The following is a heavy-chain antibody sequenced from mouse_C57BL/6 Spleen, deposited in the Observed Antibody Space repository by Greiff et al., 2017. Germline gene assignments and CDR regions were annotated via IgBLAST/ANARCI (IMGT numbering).Heavy chain of an antibody. CDR1: GFTFTDYY. D-gene: IGHD2-4*01. V-gene: IGHV7-3*01. CDR2: IRNKANGYTT. Sequence: EVKLVESGGGLVQPGGSLSLSCAASGFTFTDYYMSWVRQPPGKALEWLGFIRNKANGYTTEYSASVKGRVTISRDNSQSILYLQMNALRAEDSATYYCARYADYDYAMDYWGQGTSVTVSS. J-gene: IGHJ4*01. CDR3: ARYADYDYAMDY.